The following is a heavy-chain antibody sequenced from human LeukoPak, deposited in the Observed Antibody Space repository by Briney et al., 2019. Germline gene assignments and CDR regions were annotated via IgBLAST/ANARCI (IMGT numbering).Heavy chain of an antibody. Sequence: SVKVSCKASGGTISSYAISWVRQAPGQGLEWMGGIIPIFGTANYAQKFQGRVTITTDESTSTAYMELSSLRSEESAAYYRASTYYYGSGSWGLDYWGQGTLVTVSP. CDR2: IIPIFGTA. J-gene: IGHJ4*02. CDR1: GGTISSYA. V-gene: IGHV1-69*05. D-gene: IGHD3-10*01. CDR3: ASTYYYGSGSWGLDY.